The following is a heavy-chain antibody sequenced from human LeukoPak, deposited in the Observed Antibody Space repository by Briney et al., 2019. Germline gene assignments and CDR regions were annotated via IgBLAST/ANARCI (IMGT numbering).Heavy chain of an antibody. D-gene: IGHD4-11*01. J-gene: IGHJ5*02. CDR3: AKDSVTDYSNYSGWFDP. CDR1: GFTFSNYA. Sequence: PGGSLRLSCAASGFTFSNYAMHWVRQAPGKGLEWVAVVFYDGTIQYYADSVKGRFTISRDNSKNTLYLQMNSLRAEDTAVYYCAKDSVTDYSNYSGWFDPWGQGTLVTVSS. CDR2: VFYDGTIQ. V-gene: IGHV3-30*04.